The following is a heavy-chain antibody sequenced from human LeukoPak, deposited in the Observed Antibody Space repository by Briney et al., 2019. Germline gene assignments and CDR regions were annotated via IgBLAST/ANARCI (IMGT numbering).Heavy chain of an antibody. D-gene: IGHD2-2*01. CDR2: INHSGST. CDR3: ARDRRSSTSCRPPPIGVYGMDV. V-gene: IGHV4-34*01. J-gene: IGHJ6*02. Sequence: PSETLSLTCAVYGGSFSGYYWSWIRQPPGKGLEWIGEINHSGSTNYNPSLKSRVTISVDTSKNQFSLKLSSVTAADTAVYYCARDRRSSTSCRPPPIGVYGMDVWGQGTTVTVSS. CDR1: GGSFSGYY.